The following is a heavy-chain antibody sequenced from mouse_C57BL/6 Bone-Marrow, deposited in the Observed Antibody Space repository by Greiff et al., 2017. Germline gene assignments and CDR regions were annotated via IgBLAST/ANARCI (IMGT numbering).Heavy chain of an antibody. Sequence: QVQLQQSGAELARPGASVKMSCKASGYTFTSYTMHWVKQRPGQGLEWIGYINPSSGYTKYNQKFKDKATLTADKSSSTAYMQLSSLTSEDSAVYYCARLLRYYSHLDVWGTGTTVTVSS. CDR3: ARLLRYYSHLDV. CDR2: INPSSGYT. V-gene: IGHV1-4*01. J-gene: IGHJ1*03. CDR1: GYTFTSYT. D-gene: IGHD1-1*01.